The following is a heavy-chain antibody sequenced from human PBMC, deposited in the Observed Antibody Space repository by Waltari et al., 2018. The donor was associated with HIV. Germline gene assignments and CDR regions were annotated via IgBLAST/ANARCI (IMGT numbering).Heavy chain of an antibody. CDR3: ARAQGMTMTVEVAFDI. CDR2: IDPSDSYI. J-gene: IGHJ3*02. CDR1: GYRFTGYW. D-gene: IGHD3-22*01. V-gene: IGHV5-10-1*01. Sequence: EVQLVQSGAEVKKPGESLRISCKGFGYRFTGYWISWVRQMPGKCLEWMGRIDPSDSYINYSPSVQGHVTISADKSINTAYLQWSSLKASDSAMYYCARAQGMTMTVEVAFDIWGQGTMVTVSP.